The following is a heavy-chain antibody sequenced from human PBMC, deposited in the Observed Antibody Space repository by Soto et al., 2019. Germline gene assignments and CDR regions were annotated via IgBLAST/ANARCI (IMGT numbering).Heavy chain of an antibody. V-gene: IGHV3-15*07. J-gene: IGHJ6*02. Sequence: EVQLVESGGGSVKPGGSLRLSCAASGFSFSNAWMNWVRQAPGKGLEWVGRIKRKIDGEATDYAGPVKGRFTVFRDDSKSALYLQMNSLKGDDTAVYYCTTGSVEGVWGQGTTVTVS. CDR1: GFSFSNAW. D-gene: IGHD2-15*01. CDR2: IKRKIDGEAT. CDR3: TTGSVEGV.